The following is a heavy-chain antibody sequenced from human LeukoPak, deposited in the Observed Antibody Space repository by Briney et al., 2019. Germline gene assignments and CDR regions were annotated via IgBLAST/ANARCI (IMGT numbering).Heavy chain of an antibody. V-gene: IGHV4-39*01. D-gene: IGHD3-9*01. J-gene: IGHJ4*02. CDR1: GGSISNSSYY. CDR3: ARQYYDILTGYPYYFDY. Sequence: SETLSLTCTVSGGSISNSSYYWGWIRQPPGKGLEWIGAIYYSGSTYFDPSLKSRVTMSVDTSKNQFSLKLSSVTATDTAVYFCARQYYDILTGYPYYFDYWGQGTLVTVSS. CDR2: IYYSGST.